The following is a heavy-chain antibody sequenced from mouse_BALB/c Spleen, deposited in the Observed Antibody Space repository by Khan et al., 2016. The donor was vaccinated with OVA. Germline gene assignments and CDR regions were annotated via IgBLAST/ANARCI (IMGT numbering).Heavy chain of an antibody. CDR2: IDPENGNT. D-gene: IGHD2-3*01. J-gene: IGHJ3*01. V-gene: IGHV14-1*02. Sequence: EVQLQESGAELVRPGALVKLSCKASGFNIKDYYMNWVKQRPEQGLEWIGWIDPENGNTIYDPKFQGKASITADTSSNTAYLQLSSLTSEDTAVYYCARADDYYLLPYWGQGTLVTVSA. CDR3: ARADDYYLLPY. CDR1: GFNIKDYY.